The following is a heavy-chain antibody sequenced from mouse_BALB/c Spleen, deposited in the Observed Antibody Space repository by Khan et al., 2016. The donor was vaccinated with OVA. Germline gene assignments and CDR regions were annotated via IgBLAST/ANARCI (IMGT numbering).Heavy chain of an antibody. J-gene: IGHJ4*01. V-gene: IGHV14-1*02. CDR3: ARGDGNYYTMDY. CDR1: GFNIKDYY. Sequence: VQLQQSGAELVRPGALVKLSCKASGFNIKDYYMHWVKQRPEQGLEWIGWIDPENGNTIYDPKFQGKASLTADTSSNTAYLQLSSLTSEDTAVYYCARGDGNYYTMDYWGQGTSVTVSS. D-gene: IGHD2-1*01. CDR2: IDPENGNT.